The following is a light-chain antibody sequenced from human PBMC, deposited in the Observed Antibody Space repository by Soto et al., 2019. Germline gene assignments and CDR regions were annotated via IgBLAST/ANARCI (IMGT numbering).Light chain of an antibody. J-gene: IGKJ2*01. CDR3: QQYNSYPYT. CDR2: DSS. V-gene: IGKV1-5*01. CDR1: QSISGW. Sequence: DIPMTQSPSTLSASVGDRVTITCRASQSISGWLAWYQQKPGKAPKLLIYDSSTLESGAPSRFSGSGSGTEFTLTISSLQPDDLATYHCQQYNSYPYTFGQGTKLEIK.